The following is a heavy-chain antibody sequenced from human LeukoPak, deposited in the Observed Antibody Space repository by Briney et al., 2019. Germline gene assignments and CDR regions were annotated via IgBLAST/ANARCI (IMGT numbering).Heavy chain of an antibody. CDR3: AGSLRWRANFDY. CDR2: IYYSGST. V-gene: IGHV4-30-4*01. CDR1: GGSISSGDYY. J-gene: IGHJ4*02. Sequence: SQTLSLTCTVSGGSISSGDYYWSWIRQPPGKGLEWIGNIYYSGSTYYNPSLKSRVTISVDTSKNQFSLKLSSVTAADTAVYYCAGSLRWRANFDYWGQGTLVTVSS. D-gene: IGHD4-23*01.